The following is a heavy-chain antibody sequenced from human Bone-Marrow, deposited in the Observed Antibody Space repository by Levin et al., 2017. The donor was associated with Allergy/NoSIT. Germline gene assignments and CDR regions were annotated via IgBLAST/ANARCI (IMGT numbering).Heavy chain of an antibody. CDR3: ARDYFASGSSWVAFDI. V-gene: IGHV3-66*01. CDR1: GFTVSTNY. J-gene: IGHJ3*02. CDR2: IYSGGAI. Sequence: GGSLRLSCVASGFTVSTNYMSWVRQAPGKGLEWISFIYSGGAIYYADSVKGRFTISRDNSKNTVYLQMSSLGAEDTAVYFCARDYFASGSSWVAFDIWGQGTEVTVSP. D-gene: IGHD3-10*01.